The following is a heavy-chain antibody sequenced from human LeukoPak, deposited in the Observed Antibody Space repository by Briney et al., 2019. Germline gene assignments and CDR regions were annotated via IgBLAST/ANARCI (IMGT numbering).Heavy chain of an antibody. Sequence: GGSLRLSCAASGFTFSSYEMNWVRQAPGKGLEWVSYISSSGSTIYYADSVKGRFPISRDNAKNSLYLQMNSLRAEDTAVYYCASQKGRIAVAVDYWGQGTLVTVSS. V-gene: IGHV3-48*03. CDR3: ASQKGRIAVAVDY. D-gene: IGHD6-19*01. CDR2: ISSSGSTI. CDR1: GFTFSSYE. J-gene: IGHJ4*02.